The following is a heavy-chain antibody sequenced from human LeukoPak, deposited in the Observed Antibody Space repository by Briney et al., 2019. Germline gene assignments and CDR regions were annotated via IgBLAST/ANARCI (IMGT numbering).Heavy chain of an antibody. CDR3: ASFSYYDFWSGYSWFDP. CDR1: GGTFSSYA. Sequence: GSSVKVSCKASGGTFSSYAIGWVRQAPGQGLEWMGGIIPIFGTANYAQKFQGRVTITADESTSTAYMELSSLRSEDTAVYYCASFSYYDFWSGYSWFDPWGQGTLVTVSS. CDR2: IIPIFGTA. D-gene: IGHD3-3*01. J-gene: IGHJ5*02. V-gene: IGHV1-69*01.